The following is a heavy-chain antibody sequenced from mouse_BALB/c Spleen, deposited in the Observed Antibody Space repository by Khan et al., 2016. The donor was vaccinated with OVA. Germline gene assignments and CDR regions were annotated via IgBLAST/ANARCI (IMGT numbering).Heavy chain of an antibody. Sequence: QVQLQQPGAELAKPGASVKMSCTASGYTFTSYWMHWIKQRPGQGLEWIGYINPTSCYTDYNQKFKDKATLTADKSSSTAYMQLSSLTSDDSAVYYCARDRIDYWGQGTALTVSS. CDR3: ARDRIDY. CDR2: INPTSCYT. V-gene: IGHV1-7*01. J-gene: IGHJ2*01. CDR1: GYTFTSYW.